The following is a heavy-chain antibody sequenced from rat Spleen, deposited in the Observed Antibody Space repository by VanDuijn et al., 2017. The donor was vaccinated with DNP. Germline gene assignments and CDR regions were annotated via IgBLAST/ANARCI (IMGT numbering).Heavy chain of an antibody. D-gene: IGHD3-1*01. Sequence: EVQLVESGGGLVQPGTSLKLSCAASGFIFSDYNMAWVRQAPKKGLEWVSFTTYSGGSTYYRDSVKGRFTISRDNAKTTLYLQMDSLRSEDTATYYCARGSTSIYWYFDFWGPGTMVTVSS. CDR1: GFIFSDYN. V-gene: IGHV5S10*01. CDR3: ARGSTSIYWYFDF. J-gene: IGHJ1*01. CDR2: TTYSGGST.